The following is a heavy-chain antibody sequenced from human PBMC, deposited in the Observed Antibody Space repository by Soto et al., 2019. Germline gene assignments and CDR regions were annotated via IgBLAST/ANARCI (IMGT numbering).Heavy chain of an antibody. CDR3: AGGFSGGYFYCGGSVFFDY. CDR2: ISYDGSNK. CDR1: GFTFSSYA. Sequence: QVQLVESGGGVVQPGRSLRLSCAASGFTFSSYAMHWVRQAPGKGLEWVAVISYDGSNKYYADSVKGRFTISRDNSKNTMYLKMNNLRAEDTADYYWAGGFSGGYFYCGGSVFFDYCGQGTPVTVSS. J-gene: IGHJ4*02. D-gene: IGHD2-21*01. V-gene: IGHV3-30-3*01.